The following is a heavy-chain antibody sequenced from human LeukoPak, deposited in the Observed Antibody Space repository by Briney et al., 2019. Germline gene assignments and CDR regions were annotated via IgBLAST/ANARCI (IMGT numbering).Heavy chain of an antibody. V-gene: IGHV3-23*01. J-gene: IGHJ6*02. CDR1: GFTFSSYA. D-gene: IGHD2-2*01. Sequence: GGSLRLSCAASGFTFSSYAMSWVRQAPGKGLEWVSAISGSGGSTYYADSVKGRFTISRDNSKNTLYLQMNSLRAEDTAVYYCAKVLYSSTGYYGMDVWGQGTTVTASS. CDR2: ISGSGGST. CDR3: AKVLYSSTGYYGMDV.